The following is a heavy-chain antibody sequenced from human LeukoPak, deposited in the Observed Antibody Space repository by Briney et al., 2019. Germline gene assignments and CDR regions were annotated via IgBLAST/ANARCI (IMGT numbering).Heavy chain of an antibody. CDR2: ISYDGSNK. J-gene: IGHJ4*02. CDR1: GFTFSSYA. CDR3: AKAHTAMALFGVDY. D-gene: IGHD5-18*01. V-gene: IGHV3-30*04. Sequence: GGSLRLSCAASGFTFSSYAMHWVRQAPGKGLEWVAVISYDGSNKYYADSVKGRFTISRDNSKNTLYLQMNSLRAEDTAVYYCAKAHTAMALFGVDYWGQGTLVTVSS.